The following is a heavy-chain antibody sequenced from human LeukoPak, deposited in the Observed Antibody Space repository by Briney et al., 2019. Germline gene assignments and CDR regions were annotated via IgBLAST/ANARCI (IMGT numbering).Heavy chain of an antibody. Sequence: GASLRLSCAASGFTFSSYAMSWVRQAPGKGLEWVSAISGSGGSTYYADSVKGRFTISRDNSKNTLYLQMNSLRAEDTAVYYCAKEYLERRVGDYFDYWGQGTLVTVSS. J-gene: IGHJ4*02. D-gene: IGHD1-20*01. CDR1: GFTFSSYA. V-gene: IGHV3-23*01. CDR3: AKEYLERRVGDYFDY. CDR2: ISGSGGST.